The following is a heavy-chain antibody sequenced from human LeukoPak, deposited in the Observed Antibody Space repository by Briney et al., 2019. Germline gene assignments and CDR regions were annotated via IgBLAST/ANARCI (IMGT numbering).Heavy chain of an antibody. CDR3: ARDSLEGPATPWFDY. V-gene: IGHV4-34*01. D-gene: IGHD2-2*01. Sequence: SETLSLTCAVYGGPFSGYYWSWIRQPPGKGLEWIGEINHSGSTNYNPSLKSRVTISVDTSKNQFSLKLSSVTAADTAVYYCARDSLEGPATPWFDYWGQGTLVTVSS. J-gene: IGHJ4*02. CDR2: INHSGST. CDR1: GGPFSGYY.